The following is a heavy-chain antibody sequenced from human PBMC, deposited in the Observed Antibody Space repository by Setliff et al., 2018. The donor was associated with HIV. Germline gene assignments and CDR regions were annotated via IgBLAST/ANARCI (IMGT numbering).Heavy chain of an antibody. CDR1: GFTFSSYG. J-gene: IGHJ6*03. V-gene: IGHV3-30*02. CDR3: AKNARDYYYYYMDV. CDR2: IRYDGSDK. Sequence: GESLKISCAASGFTFSSYGMHWVRQAPGKGLEWVTFIRYDGSDKYYADSVKGRFTISRDNSKNTLYLQMNSLRTEDTAVYYCAKNARDYYYYYMDVWGKGTTVTVS.